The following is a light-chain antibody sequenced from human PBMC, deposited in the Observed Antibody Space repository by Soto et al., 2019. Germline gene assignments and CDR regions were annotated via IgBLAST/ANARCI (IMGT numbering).Light chain of an antibody. CDR1: SSDVSAYHF. Sequence: QSALTQPRSVSGSPGQSVTISCTGSSSDVSAYHFVSWYQQHPGKAPKLILYDVNQRPSGVPDRFSGSKSGDTAFLTISGLQAEDEADYYCCSYAGRYTRIFGGGTKVTVL. CDR3: CSYAGRYTRI. J-gene: IGLJ2*01. V-gene: IGLV2-11*01. CDR2: DVN.